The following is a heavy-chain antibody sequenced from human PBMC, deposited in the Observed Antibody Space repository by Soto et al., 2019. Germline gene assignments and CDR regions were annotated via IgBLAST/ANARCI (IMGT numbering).Heavy chain of an antibody. J-gene: IGHJ6*02. D-gene: IGHD3-3*01. V-gene: IGHV1-8*01. CDR1: GYTFTSYD. CDR3: ARGKGITIFGVVRNYGMDV. Sequence: GASVKVSCKASGYTFTSYDINWVRQATGQGLEWMGWMNPNSGNTGYAQKFQGRVTMTRNTSISTAYMELSSLRSEDTAVYYCARGKGITIFGVVRNYGMDVWGQGTTVTVYS. CDR2: MNPNSGNT.